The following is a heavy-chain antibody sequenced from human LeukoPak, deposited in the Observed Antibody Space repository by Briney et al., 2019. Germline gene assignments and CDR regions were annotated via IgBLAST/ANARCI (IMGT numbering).Heavy chain of an antibody. Sequence: ASVKVSCKASGGTFSSYAISWVRQAPGLGLECMGGIIPIFGTANYAQKFQGRVTITADESTSTASMELSSLRSEDTAVYYCARVEAARYYSYMDVWGKGTTVTVSS. CDR1: GGTFSSYA. D-gene: IGHD6-6*01. CDR3: ARVEAARYYSYMDV. V-gene: IGHV1-69*13. J-gene: IGHJ6*03. CDR2: IIPIFGTA.